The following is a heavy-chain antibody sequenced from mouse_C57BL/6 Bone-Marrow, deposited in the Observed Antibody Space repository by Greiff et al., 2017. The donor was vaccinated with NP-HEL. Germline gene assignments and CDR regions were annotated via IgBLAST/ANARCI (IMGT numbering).Heavy chain of an antibody. D-gene: IGHD2-4*01. CDR1: GYTFTSYG. CDR3: ARSDDYDGY. Sequence: QVHVKQSGAELARPGASVKLSCKASGYTFTSYGISWVKQRPGQGLEWIGEIYPRSGNTYYNEKFKGKATLTADKSSSTAYMELRSLTSEDSAVYFCARSDDYDGYWGQGTTLTVSS. V-gene: IGHV1-81*01. CDR2: IYPRSGNT. J-gene: IGHJ2*01.